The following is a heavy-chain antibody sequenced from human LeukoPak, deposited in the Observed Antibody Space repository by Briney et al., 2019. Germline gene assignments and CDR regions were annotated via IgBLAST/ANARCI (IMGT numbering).Heavy chain of an antibody. D-gene: IGHD2-21*01. Sequence: PSETLSLTCAVYGGSFSGYYWSWIRQPPGKGLEWIGEINHSGSTNYNPSLKSRVTISVDTSKNHFSLRLSSVTAADTAVYYCATLEIGDYYFDYWGQGTLVTVSS. CDR2: INHSGST. V-gene: IGHV4-34*01. CDR1: GGSFSGYY. J-gene: IGHJ4*02. CDR3: ATLEIGDYYFDY.